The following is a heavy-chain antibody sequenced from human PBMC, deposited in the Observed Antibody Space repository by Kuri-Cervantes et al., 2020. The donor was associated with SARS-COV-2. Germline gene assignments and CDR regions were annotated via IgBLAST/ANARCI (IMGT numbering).Heavy chain of an antibody. CDR1: GYTFTSYG. V-gene: IGHV1-18*01. D-gene: IGHD3-22*01. Sequence: ASVKVSCKASGYTFTSYGISWVRQAPGQGLEWMGWISTYSGNTNYAQRLQGRVTMTTDTSTSTAYMELRSLRSDDTAVYYCATVDYDSYGYSWHFDSWGHGTLVTVSS. J-gene: IGHJ4*01. CDR3: ATVDYDSYGYSWHFDS. CDR2: ISTYSGNT.